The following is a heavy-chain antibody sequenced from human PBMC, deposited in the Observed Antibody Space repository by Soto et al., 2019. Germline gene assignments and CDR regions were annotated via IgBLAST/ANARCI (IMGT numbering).Heavy chain of an antibody. Sequence: QVLLVESGGGVVQPGTSLRLSCAASGFSFRNYGMHWVRQAPGKGLEWVAVTSSDGNTKNYAASVKGRFTISSDTSKNTLYLQMSSLRAEDTALYYCAKGHSDSYYYFDYWGQGALVTVSS. V-gene: IGHV3-33*06. J-gene: IGHJ4*02. CDR1: GFSFRNYG. CDR2: TSSDGNTK. CDR3: AKGHSDSYYYFDY. D-gene: IGHD3-22*01.